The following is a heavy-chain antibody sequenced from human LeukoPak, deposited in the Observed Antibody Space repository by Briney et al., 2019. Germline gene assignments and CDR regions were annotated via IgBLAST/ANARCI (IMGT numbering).Heavy chain of an antibody. CDR3: AKDFQKIVVVVAATRGGDY. J-gene: IGHJ4*02. CDR2: ISYDGNNK. Sequence: GGSLRLSCAASGFTFSNYAMHWVRQAPGKGLEWVAVISYDGNNKYFADSVKGRFTISRDNSKNTLYLQMNSLSAEDTAVYYCAKDFQKIVVVVAATRGGDYWGQGTLVTVFS. V-gene: IGHV3-30-3*01. CDR1: GFTFSNYA. D-gene: IGHD2-15*01.